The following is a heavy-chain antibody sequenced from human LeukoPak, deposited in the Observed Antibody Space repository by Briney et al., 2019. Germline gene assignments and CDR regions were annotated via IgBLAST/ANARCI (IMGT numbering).Heavy chain of an antibody. CDR2: IISDGSST. Sequence: SGGSLRLSCAASGFTFNRFWMHWVRQAPGKGLVWVSRIISDGSSTTYAASVKGRFTISRDNAKNTLYLQMNSLRAEDTALYYCAREDVDITVATSGAFDIWGQGTMVTVSS. CDR1: GFTFNRFW. J-gene: IGHJ3*02. V-gene: IGHV3-74*01. D-gene: IGHD6-19*01. CDR3: AREDVDITVATSGAFDI.